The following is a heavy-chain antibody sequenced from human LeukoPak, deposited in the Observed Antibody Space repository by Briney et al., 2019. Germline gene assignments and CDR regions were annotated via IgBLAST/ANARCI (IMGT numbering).Heavy chain of an antibody. CDR1: GGSFSGYY. D-gene: IGHD2-15*01. Sequence: SETLSLTCAVYGGSFSGYYWSWIRQPPGKGLEWIGEINHSGSTNYNPSLKSRVTISVDTSKNQFSLKLGSVTAADTAVYYCARGRGNCSGGSCYGSAFDIWGQGTMVTVSS. CDR3: ARGRGNCSGGSCYGSAFDI. V-gene: IGHV4-34*01. J-gene: IGHJ3*02. CDR2: INHSGST.